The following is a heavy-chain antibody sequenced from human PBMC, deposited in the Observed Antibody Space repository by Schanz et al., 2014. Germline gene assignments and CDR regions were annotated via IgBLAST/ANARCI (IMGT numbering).Heavy chain of an antibody. CDR2: IWYDGNNK. V-gene: IGHV3-33*06. CDR1: DLSFETYA. D-gene: IGHD4-17*01. CDR3: AKDMHKDYGGKPQAFDI. J-gene: IGHJ3*02. Sequence: VELVESGGGAVQPGRSLRLSCVDSDLSFETYAFHWVRQAPGKGLEWVAVIWYDGNNKFYADSVKGRFIISRDNSKNTLDLQMNSPRDEDTALYYCAKDMHKDYGGKPQAFDIWGQGTMVTVSS.